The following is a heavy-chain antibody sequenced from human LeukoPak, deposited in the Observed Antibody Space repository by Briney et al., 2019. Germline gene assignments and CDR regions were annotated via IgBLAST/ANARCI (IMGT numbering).Heavy chain of an antibody. V-gene: IGHV4-61*01. D-gene: IGHD1-14*01. Sequence: SQTLSLTCTVSGGSISSGSYYWSWIRQPPGKGLEWIGHIYYSGSTNYNPSLKSRVTISVDTSKNQFSLKLSSVTAADTAVYYCARAPERVIDYWGQGTLVTVSS. CDR3: ARAPERVIDY. CDR1: GGSISSGSYY. CDR2: IYYSGST. J-gene: IGHJ4*02.